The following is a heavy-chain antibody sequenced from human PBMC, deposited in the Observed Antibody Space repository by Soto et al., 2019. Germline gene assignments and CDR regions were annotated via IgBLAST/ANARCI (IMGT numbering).Heavy chain of an antibody. D-gene: IGHD3-22*01. CDR2: IKQDGSEK. J-gene: IGHJ4*02. CDR1: GFTFSSYW. CDR3: ARAQEITMIVVVHPFDY. V-gene: IGHV3-7*03. Sequence: GGSLRLSCAASGFTFSSYWMSWVRQAPGKGLEWVANIKQDGSEKYYVDSVKGRFTISRDNAKNSLYLQMNSLRAEDTAVYYCARAQEITMIVVVHPFDYWGQGTLVTVSS.